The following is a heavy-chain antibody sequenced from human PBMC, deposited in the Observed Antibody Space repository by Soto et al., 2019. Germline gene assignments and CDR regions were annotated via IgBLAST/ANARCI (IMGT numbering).Heavy chain of an antibody. Sequence: ASVKVSCKASGYTFTGYYMHWVRQAPGQGLEWMGWINPNSGGTNYAQKFQGWVTMTRDTSISTAYMELSRLRSDDTAVYYCARAVYYGGSEGWFDPWGHGTLVTVSS. CDR2: INPNSGGT. CDR3: ARAVYYGGSEGWFDP. J-gene: IGHJ5*02. D-gene: IGHD4-17*01. CDR1: GYTFTGYY. V-gene: IGHV1-2*04.